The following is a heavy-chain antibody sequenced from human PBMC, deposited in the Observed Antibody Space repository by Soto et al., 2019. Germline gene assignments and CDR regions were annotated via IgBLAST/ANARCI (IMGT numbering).Heavy chain of an antibody. CDR3: ATMTPVTSTLDS. CDR2: IYYSGST. D-gene: IGHD4-17*01. Sequence: SETLSLTCTVSGGSISSGGYYWSWIRQHPGKGLEWIGYIYYSGSTYYNPSLKSRVTILVDTSKNQFSLDLTSVTAADTAVYYCATMTPVTSTLDSWGQGTLVTVSS. J-gene: IGHJ4*02. CDR1: GGSISSGGYY. V-gene: IGHV4-31*03.